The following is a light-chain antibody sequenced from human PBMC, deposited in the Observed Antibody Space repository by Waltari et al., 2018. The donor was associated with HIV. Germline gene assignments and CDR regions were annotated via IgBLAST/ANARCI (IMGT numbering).Light chain of an antibody. CDR1: QSVSSN. V-gene: IGKV3-15*01. Sequence: LSVSPGERATLSCRASQSVSSNLAWYQQKLGQAPRLLIYGASTRATGIPASFIGSGSGTEFTLTISSLQSEDFAVYYCQQYDNWPLTFGQGTKLELK. CDR3: QQYDNWPLT. CDR2: GAS. J-gene: IGKJ2*01.